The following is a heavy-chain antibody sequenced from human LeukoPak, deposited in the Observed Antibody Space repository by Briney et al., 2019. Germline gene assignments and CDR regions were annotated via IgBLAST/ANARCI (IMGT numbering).Heavy chain of an antibody. CDR3: AREELEMATITS. D-gene: IGHD5-24*01. CDR1: GGSISSYY. J-gene: IGHJ4*02. V-gene: IGHV4-59*01. Sequence: PSETLSLTCTVSGGSISSYYWSWIRQPPGKGLEWIGYIYYSGSSNYNPSLKSRVTISVDTSKNQFSLKLSSVTAADTAVYYCAREELEMATITSWGQGTLVTVSS. CDR2: IYYSGSS.